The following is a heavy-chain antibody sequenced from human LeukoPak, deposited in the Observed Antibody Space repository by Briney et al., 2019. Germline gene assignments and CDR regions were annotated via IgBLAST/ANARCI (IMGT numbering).Heavy chain of an antibody. D-gene: IGHD3-10*01. Sequence: SETLSLTCAVYGGSFSGYYWSWIRQPPGKGLEWIGEINHSGSTNYNPSLKSRVTISVDTSKNQFSLKLSSVTAADTAVYYCARGNYYGSGSPFDYWGQGTLVTVSS. CDR3: ARGNYYGSGSPFDY. CDR2: INHSGST. V-gene: IGHV4-34*01. CDR1: GGSFSGYY. J-gene: IGHJ4*02.